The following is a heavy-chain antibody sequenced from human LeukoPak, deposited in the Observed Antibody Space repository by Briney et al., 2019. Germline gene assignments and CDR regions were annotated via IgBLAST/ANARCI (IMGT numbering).Heavy chain of an antibody. J-gene: IGHJ6*02. D-gene: IGHD2-2*01. CDR2: ISAYNGNT. Sequence: GASVKVSCKASGYTSTSYGISWVRQAPGQGLEWVGWISAYNGNTNYAQKLQGRVTMTTDTSTSTAYMELRSLRSDDTAVYYCARDQLPDIVVVLNYYYGMDVWGQGTTVTVSS. CDR3: ARDQLPDIVVVLNYYYGMDV. CDR1: GYTSTSYG. V-gene: IGHV1-18*01.